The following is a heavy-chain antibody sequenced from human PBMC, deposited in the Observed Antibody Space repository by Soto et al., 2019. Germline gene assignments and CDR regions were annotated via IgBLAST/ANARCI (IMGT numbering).Heavy chain of an antibody. CDR3: ARGLAATDTHDGFDI. CDR2: INSSGGST. CDR1: GFTFSSYA. V-gene: IGHV3-74*01. D-gene: IGHD6-13*01. Sequence: GGSLRLSCAASGFTFSSYAMSWVRQAPGKGLVWVSGINSSGGSTSYADSVKGRFTISRDNAKNTLYLQMNSLRAEDTAVYYCARGLAATDTHDGFDIWGQGTMVTVSS. J-gene: IGHJ3*02.